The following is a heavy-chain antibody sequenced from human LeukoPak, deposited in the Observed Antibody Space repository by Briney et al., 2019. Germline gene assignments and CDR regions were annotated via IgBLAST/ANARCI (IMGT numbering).Heavy chain of an antibody. J-gene: IGHJ6*02. CDR3: ARDFRTAAAGVSTYYYYYYGMDV. D-gene: IGHD6-13*01. V-gene: IGHV1-18*01. CDR1: GYTFTSYG. Sequence: ASVKVSCKASGYTFTSYGISWVRQAPGQGLEWMGWISAYNGNTNYAQKLQGRVTMTTDTSTSTAYMELRSLRSDDTAVYYCARDFRTAAAGVSTYYYYYYGMDVWGQGTTVTVSS. CDR2: ISAYNGNT.